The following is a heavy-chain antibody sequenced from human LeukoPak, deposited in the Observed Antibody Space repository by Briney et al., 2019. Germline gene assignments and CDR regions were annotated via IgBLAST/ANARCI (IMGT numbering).Heavy chain of an antibody. Sequence: GASVKVSCKASGYTFTDYSMHWVRQAPGQGLEWMGWINPNSGGTNYAQKFQGRVTMTRDTSISTAYMELSRLRSDDTAVYYCARNYGVYVFYDYWGQGTLVTVSS. J-gene: IGHJ4*02. D-gene: IGHD4-17*01. CDR3: ARNYGVYVFYDY. V-gene: IGHV1-2*02. CDR2: INPNSGGT. CDR1: GYTFTDYS.